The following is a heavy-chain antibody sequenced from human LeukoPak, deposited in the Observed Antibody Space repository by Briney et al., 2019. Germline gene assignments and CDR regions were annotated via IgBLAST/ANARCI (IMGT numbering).Heavy chain of an antibody. Sequence: PGGSLRLSCAASGFTVSSNYMSWVRQAPGKGLEWVSVIYSGGSTYYADSVKGRYTISRDDSKNTLYLQMNSLRAEDTAVYYCVYYDSSGPSFDLWGRGTLVTVSS. V-gene: IGHV3-53*01. CDR3: VYYDSSGPSFDL. CDR2: IYSGGST. CDR1: GFTVSSNY. D-gene: IGHD3-22*01. J-gene: IGHJ2*01.